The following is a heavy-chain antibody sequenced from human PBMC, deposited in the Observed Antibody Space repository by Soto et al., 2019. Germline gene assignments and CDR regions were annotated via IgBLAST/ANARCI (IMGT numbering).Heavy chain of an antibody. CDR2: IDSSGSYI. CDR3: VTISGTTRWDNY. Sequence: PVGSLRLSGAASGFTFSSCSMNWVRQAPGKGLEWVSSIDSSGSYIHYADSVKGRFNISRDNAKNSLYLQMNILRAEDTAVYYCVTISGTTRWDNYGGQGTRATAPQ. D-gene: IGHD1-20*01. CDR1: GFTFSSCS. V-gene: IGHV3-21*01. J-gene: IGHJ4*02.